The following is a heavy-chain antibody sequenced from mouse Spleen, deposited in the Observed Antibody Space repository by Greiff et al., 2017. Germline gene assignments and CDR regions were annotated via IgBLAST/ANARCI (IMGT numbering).Heavy chain of an antibody. J-gene: IGHJ1*01. V-gene: IGHV1-69*02. CDR2: IDPSDSET. CDR3: ARTGTYFDV. Sequence: VQLQQSGAELVKPGAPVKLSCKASGYTFTSYWMNWVKQRPGRGLEWIGRIDPSDSETHYNQKFKDKATLTVDKSSSTAYIQLSSLTSEDSAVYYCARTGTYFDVWGAGTTVTVSS. D-gene: IGHD3-3*01. CDR1: GYTFTSYW.